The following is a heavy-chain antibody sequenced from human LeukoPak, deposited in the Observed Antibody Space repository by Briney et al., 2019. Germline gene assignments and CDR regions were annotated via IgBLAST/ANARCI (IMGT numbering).Heavy chain of an antibody. CDR3: ARGVTRDGSGDLDY. CDR1: GYTFTSYD. CDR2: MNPNSGNT. V-gene: IGHV1-8*01. D-gene: IGHD3-10*01. J-gene: IGHJ4*02. Sequence: GASVKVSCKASGYTFTSYDINWVRQATGQGLEWMGWMNPNSGNTGYAQKFQGRVTMTRNTSISTAYMELSSLRSEDTAVYYCARGVTRDGSGDLDYWGQGTLVTVSS.